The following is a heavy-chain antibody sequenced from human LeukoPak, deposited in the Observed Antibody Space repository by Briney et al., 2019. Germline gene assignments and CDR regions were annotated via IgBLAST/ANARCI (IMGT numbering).Heavy chain of an antibody. CDR2: INHRGST. V-gene: IGHV4-34*01. CDR1: GGSFSGYY. CDR3: ARLRCSGGSCYRPYYYYGMDV. D-gene: IGHD2-15*01. Sequence: SETLSLTCAVYGGSFSGYYWSWIRQPPGKGLEWIGEINHRGSTNYNPSLKSRVTVSLDTSKNQFSLKLSSVTAADTAVYYCARLRCSGGSCYRPYYYYGMDVWGQGTTVTVSS. J-gene: IGHJ6*02.